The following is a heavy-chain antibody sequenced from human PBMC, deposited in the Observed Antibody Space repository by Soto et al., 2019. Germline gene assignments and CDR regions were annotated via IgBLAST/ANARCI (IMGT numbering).Heavy chain of an antibody. Sequence: QVQLVESGGGVVQPGRSLRLSCAASGFTFSSYAIHWVRQAPGKGLEWVALISYDVSNKYYADSVKGRFTISRDNSKNTLYLQMNSLRAEDTAVYYCARHKRDLRFLEWSYYFDYWGQGTLVTVSS. D-gene: IGHD3-3*01. CDR1: GFTFSSYA. V-gene: IGHV3-30-3*01. CDR3: ARHKRDLRFLEWSYYFDY. CDR2: ISYDVSNK. J-gene: IGHJ4*02.